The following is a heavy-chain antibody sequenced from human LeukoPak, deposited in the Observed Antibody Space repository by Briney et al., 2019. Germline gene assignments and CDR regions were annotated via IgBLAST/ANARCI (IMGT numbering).Heavy chain of an antibody. J-gene: IGHJ1*01. V-gene: IGHV3-11*04. Sequence: PGGSRRLSCAASGFAFSDYYMSWIRQAPGKGLEWVSYISSSGSTVYYGESVKGRFTISRDNSKNMVYLQMNSLRPEDTAVYYCARGEDGFWSGYVEHRGQGTLVTVSS. CDR3: ARGEDGFWSGYVEH. CDR2: ISSSGSTV. CDR1: GFAFSDYY. D-gene: IGHD3-3*01.